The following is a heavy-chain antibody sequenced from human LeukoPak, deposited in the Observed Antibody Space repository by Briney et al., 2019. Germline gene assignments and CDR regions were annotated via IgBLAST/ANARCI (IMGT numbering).Heavy chain of an antibody. CDR1: GGSFSGYY. J-gene: IGHJ4*02. CDR3: ARDAYSSGWYGI. D-gene: IGHD6-19*01. CDR2: INHSGST. V-gene: IGHV4-34*01. Sequence: SETLSLTCAVYGGSFSGYYWSWIRQPPGKGLDWIGEINHSGSTNYNPSLKSRVTISVDTSKNQFSLKLSSVTAADTAVYYCARDAYSSGWYGIWGQGTLVTVSS.